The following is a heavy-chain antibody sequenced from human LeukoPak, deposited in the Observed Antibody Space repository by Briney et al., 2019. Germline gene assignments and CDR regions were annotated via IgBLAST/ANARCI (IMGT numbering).Heavy chain of an antibody. CDR1: GGSISSYY. CDR3: ARGRIFEDY. V-gene: IGHV4-59*01. D-gene: IGHD2-15*01. CDR2: IYYSGST. J-gene: IGHJ4*02. Sequence: SETLSFACTVSGGSISSYYWSWIRQPPGKGLEWIGYIYYSGSTNYNPSLKSRVTISVDTSKNQFSLKLSSVTAADTAVYYCARGRIFEDYWGQGTLVTVSS.